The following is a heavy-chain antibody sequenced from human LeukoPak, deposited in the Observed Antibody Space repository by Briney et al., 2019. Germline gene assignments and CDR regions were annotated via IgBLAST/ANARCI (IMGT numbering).Heavy chain of an antibody. Sequence: GGSLRLSCAASGFTFSSYGMHWVRQAPGKGLEWVAFIRYDGSNKYYADSVKGRFTISRDNSKNTLYLQMNSLRAEDTAVYYCAKGRGDIVVVPAAIDYWGQGTLVTVSS. CDR1: GFTFSSYG. V-gene: IGHV3-30*02. CDR2: IRYDGSNK. D-gene: IGHD2-2*01. J-gene: IGHJ4*02. CDR3: AKGRGDIVVVPAAIDY.